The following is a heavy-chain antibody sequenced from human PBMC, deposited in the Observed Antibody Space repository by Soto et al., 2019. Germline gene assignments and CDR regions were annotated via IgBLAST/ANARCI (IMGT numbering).Heavy chain of an antibody. J-gene: IGHJ6*03. CDR3: ARRARPDSYYMAF. Sequence: GSLRLSCAASGFTLSGYAMDWVRQAPGKGLEYVSGISSNGVGTYYAKSVQGRFTISRDNSKNTVYLQMGSLRPEDMAVYYCARRARPDSYYMAFWDKGTTVTVSS. D-gene: IGHD6-6*01. CDR2: ISSNGVGT. V-gene: IGHV3-64*01. CDR1: GFTLSGYA.